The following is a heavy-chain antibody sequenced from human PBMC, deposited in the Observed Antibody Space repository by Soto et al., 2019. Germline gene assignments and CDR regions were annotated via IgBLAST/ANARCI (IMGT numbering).Heavy chain of an antibody. CDR1: GYSFTSYW. D-gene: IGHD3-9*01. CDR3: ARHETPHYDILTGLVYGMDV. Sequence: GESLKIFCKGSGYSFTSYWIGWVRQMPGKGLEWMGIIYPGDSDTRYSPSFQCQVTISADKSISTAYLQWSSLKASDTAMYYCARHETPHYDILTGLVYGMDVWGQGTTVTVSS. V-gene: IGHV5-51*01. J-gene: IGHJ6*01. CDR2: IYPGDSDT.